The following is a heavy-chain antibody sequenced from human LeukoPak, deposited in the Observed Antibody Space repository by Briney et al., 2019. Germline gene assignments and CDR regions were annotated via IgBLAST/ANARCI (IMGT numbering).Heavy chain of an antibody. CDR3: AKDSSGYYSDY. V-gene: IGHV3-23*01. Sequence: PGGSLRLSCAAPGFTFSSYAMSWVRQAPGKGLEWVSAISGRGGSTYYADSVKGRFTISRDNSKNTLYVQMNSLRVEDSAAYYCAKDSSGYYSDYWGQGTPVTVSS. CDR2: ISGRGGST. D-gene: IGHD3-22*01. J-gene: IGHJ4*02. CDR1: GFTFSSYA.